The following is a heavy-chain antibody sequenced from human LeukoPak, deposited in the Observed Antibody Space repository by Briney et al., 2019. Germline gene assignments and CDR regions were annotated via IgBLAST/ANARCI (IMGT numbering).Heavy chain of an antibody. CDR3: ARDPPFIIGTTFFDY. J-gene: IGHJ4*02. Sequence: GGSLRLSCVASGFTFSSYWMHWVRQPPGKGLVWISRINTDGSSTTYADSVKGRFTISRDNAKNSLYLQMNSLRAEDTAVYYCARDPPFIIGTTFFDYWGQGTLVTVSS. CDR1: GFTFSSYW. CDR2: INTDGSST. D-gene: IGHD1-20*01. V-gene: IGHV3-74*01.